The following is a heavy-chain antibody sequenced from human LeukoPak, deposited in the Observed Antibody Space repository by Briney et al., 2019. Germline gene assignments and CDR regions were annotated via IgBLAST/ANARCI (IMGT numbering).Heavy chain of an antibody. D-gene: IGHD3-22*01. V-gene: IGHV1-2*02. CDR1: GYTFTGYY. Sequence: ASVKVSCKASGYTFTGYYMHWVRQAPGQGLEWMGWINPNSGGTNYAQKFQGRVTMTRDTSISTAYMELSRLRSDDTAVYYCASGYYDSSGYYYLAPSLDYWGQGTLVTVSS. J-gene: IGHJ4*02. CDR2: INPNSGGT. CDR3: ASGYYDSSGYYYLAPSLDY.